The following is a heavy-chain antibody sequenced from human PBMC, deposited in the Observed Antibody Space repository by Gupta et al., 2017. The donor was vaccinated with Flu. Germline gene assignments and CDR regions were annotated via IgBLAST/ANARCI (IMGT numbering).Heavy chain of an antibody. Sequence: EVQLVESGGGLVQPGRSLRLSCAASGFTFDDYAMHWVRQAPGKGLEWVSGISWNSGSIGYADSVKGRFTISRDNAKNSLYLQMNSLRAEDTALYYCAKDVHSSGWFYQDYGGQGTLVTVSS. V-gene: IGHV3-9*01. CDR2: ISWNSGSI. J-gene: IGHJ4*02. CDR1: GFTFDDYA. CDR3: AKDVHSSGWFYQDY. D-gene: IGHD6-19*01.